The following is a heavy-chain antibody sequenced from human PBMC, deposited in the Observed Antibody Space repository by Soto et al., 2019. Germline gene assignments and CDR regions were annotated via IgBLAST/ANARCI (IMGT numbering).Heavy chain of an antibody. Sequence: GGSLRLSCTASGFTFNIHYMHWVRQAPGKGLEWLADIRYGRRCHDYADSVKGRFTISRDNAKNTLFLDINRLPAEDAAVYYCARDAVSYFYDSSGSRDYGMDVWGQGTTVTV. CDR2: IRYGRRCH. CDR3: ARDAVSYFYDSSGSRDYGMDV. V-gene: IGHV3-33*01. D-gene: IGHD3-22*01. J-gene: IGHJ6*02. CDR1: GFTFNIHY.